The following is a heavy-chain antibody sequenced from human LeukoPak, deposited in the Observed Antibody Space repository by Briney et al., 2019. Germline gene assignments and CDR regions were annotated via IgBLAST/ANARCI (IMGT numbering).Heavy chain of an antibody. Sequence: SETLSLTCAVSGGSISSGGYCWSWIRQPPGKGLEWIGYIYHSGSTYYNPSLKSRVTISVDRSKNQFSLKLSSVTAADTAVYYCARAPMGGATRPYWYFDLWGRGTLVTVSS. CDR3: ARAPMGGATRPYWYFDL. D-gene: IGHD1-26*01. CDR2: IYHSGST. V-gene: IGHV4-30-2*01. CDR1: GGSISSGGYC. J-gene: IGHJ2*01.